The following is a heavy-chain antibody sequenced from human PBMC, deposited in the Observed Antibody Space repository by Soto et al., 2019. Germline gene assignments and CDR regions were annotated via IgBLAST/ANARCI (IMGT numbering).Heavy chain of an antibody. CDR2: IYYSGST. V-gene: IGHV4-59*01. CDR3: ARAAPYQRAAIDY. D-gene: IGHD6-13*01. J-gene: IGHJ4*02. Sequence: SETLSLTCTVSGGSISSYYWSWIRQPPGKGLEWIGYIYYSGSTNYNPSLKSRVTISVDTSKNQFSLKLSSVTAADTAVYYCARAAPYQRAAIDYWGQGTLVTVSS. CDR1: GGSISSYY.